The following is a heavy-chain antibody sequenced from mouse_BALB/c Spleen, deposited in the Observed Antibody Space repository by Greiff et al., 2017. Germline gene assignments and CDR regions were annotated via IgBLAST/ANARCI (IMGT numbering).Heavy chain of an antibody. Sequence: QVQLQQSGAELARPGASVKMSCKASGYTFTSYTMHWVKQRPGQGLEWIGDINPSSGYTNYNQKFKDKATLTADKSSSTAYMQLSSLTSEDSAVYYCARGVLYYAMDYWGQGTSVTVSS. CDR3: ARGVLYYAMDY. CDR2: INPSSGYT. CDR1: GYTFTSYT. V-gene: IGHV1-4*01. J-gene: IGHJ4*01.